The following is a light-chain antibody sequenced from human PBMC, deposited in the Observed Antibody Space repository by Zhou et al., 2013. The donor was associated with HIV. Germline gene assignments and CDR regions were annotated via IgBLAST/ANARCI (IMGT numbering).Light chain of an antibody. J-gene: IGKJ3*01. V-gene: IGKV3-11*01. Sequence: EVVMTQSPGTLSVSPGERATLSCRASQSVSSYLTWYQQKPGQAPRLLIYDASNRATGIPARFSGSGSGTDFTLTISSLEPEDFAVYYCQQRSIWVTFGPGTKVDIK. CDR3: QQRSIWVT. CDR2: DAS. CDR1: QSVSSY.